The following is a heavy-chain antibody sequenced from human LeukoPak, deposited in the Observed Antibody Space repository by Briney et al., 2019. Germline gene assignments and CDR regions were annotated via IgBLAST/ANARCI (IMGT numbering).Heavy chain of an antibody. V-gene: IGHV4-4*07. D-gene: IGHD6-19*01. CDR3: ARGGNSSGWYVRLDY. CDR1: GGSISSYY. CDR2: IYTSGST. Sequence: SSETLSLTCTVSGGSISSYYWSWIRQPAWKGLEWIGRIYTSGSTNYNPSLKSRVTMSVDTSKNQFSLKLSSVTAADTAVYYCARGGNSSGWYVRLDYWGQGTLVTVSS. J-gene: IGHJ4*02.